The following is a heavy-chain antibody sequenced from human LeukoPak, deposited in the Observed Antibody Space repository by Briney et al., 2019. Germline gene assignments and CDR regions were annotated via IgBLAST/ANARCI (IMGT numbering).Heavy chain of an antibody. CDR2: VYYSGTT. Sequence: SETLSLTCTVSGGSISSSSYFWGWIRQPPGKGLEWIGSVYYSGTTYYIPSLQSRLTISVDTSKNQFSLKLSSVTAADTAVYYCARDWDSSSWEDWGQGTLVTVSS. CDR3: ARDWDSSSWED. J-gene: IGHJ4*02. V-gene: IGHV4-39*07. CDR1: GGSISSSSYF. D-gene: IGHD6-13*01.